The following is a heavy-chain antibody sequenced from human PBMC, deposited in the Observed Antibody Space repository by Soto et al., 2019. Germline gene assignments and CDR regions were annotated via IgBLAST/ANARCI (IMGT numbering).Heavy chain of an antibody. J-gene: IGHJ6*02. CDR1: GFTFINYA. D-gene: IGHD6-6*01. V-gene: IGHV3-23*01. CDR3: AKDRIAATSSERGYYYYGMDV. CDR2: ISGSGGSP. Sequence: EVQLLESGGGLVQPGGSLRLSCAASGFTFINYAMSWVRQAPGKGLGWVSVISGSGGSPYYADSVKARFTISRDNSKNTLYQQMNSLRAEDTAVYYCAKDRIAATSSERGYYYYGMDVWGQGTTVTVSS.